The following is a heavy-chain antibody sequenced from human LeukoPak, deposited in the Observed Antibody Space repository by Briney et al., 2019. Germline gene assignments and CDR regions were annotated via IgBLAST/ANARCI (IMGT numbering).Heavy chain of an antibody. J-gene: IGHJ6*02. V-gene: IGHV3-74*01. CDR2: INSDGSST. CDR3: ASITMARGVMSYYYGMDV. CDR1: GFTFSSYW. Sequence: PGGSLRLSCAASGFTFSSYWMHWVRQAPGKGLVWVARINSDGSSTTYADSVKGRFIISRDNAKNTLYLQMNSLRAEDTAVYYCASITMARGVMSYYYGMDVWGQGTTVTVSS. D-gene: IGHD3-10*01.